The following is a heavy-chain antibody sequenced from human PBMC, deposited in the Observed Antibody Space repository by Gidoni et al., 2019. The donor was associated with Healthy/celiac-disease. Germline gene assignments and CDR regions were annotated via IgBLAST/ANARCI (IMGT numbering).Heavy chain of an antibody. CDR3: ARDFEGVVVVAASYYYYYGMDV. D-gene: IGHD2-15*01. CDR2: ISSSSSYI. J-gene: IGHJ6*02. CDR1: GFTFSSYS. Sequence: EVQLVESGGGLVKPGGSLRLSCAASGFTFSSYSMNWVRQAPGKGLEWVSSISSSSSYIYYADSVKGRFTISRDNAKNSLYLQMNSLRAEDTAVYYCARDFEGVVVVAASYYYYYGMDVWGQGTTVTVSS. V-gene: IGHV3-21*01.